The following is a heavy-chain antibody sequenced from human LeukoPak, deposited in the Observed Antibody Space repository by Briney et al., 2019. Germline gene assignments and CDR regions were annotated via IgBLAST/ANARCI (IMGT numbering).Heavy chain of an antibody. CDR1: GFTFSDYY. D-gene: IGHD2-21*01. J-gene: IGHJ6*03. V-gene: IGHV3-11*04. Sequence: PGGSLRLSCAASGFTFSDYYMSWIRQAPGKGLEWVSYISSSGSTIYYADSVKGRFTISRDNAKNSLYLQMNSLRAEDTAVYYCARADSVVVRHYYMDVWGKGTTVTVSS. CDR3: ARADSVVVRHYYMDV. CDR2: ISSSGSTI.